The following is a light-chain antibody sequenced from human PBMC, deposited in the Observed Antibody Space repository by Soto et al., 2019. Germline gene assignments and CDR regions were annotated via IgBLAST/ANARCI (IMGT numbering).Light chain of an antibody. CDR2: AAS. Sequence: AIQMTQSRSCLSASVGDRVTITCRASQGIRSDLAWYQKKSGKAPKLLIYAASSLQSGVPSRFSGSGSGSDFTLTISSLQPEDSATYYCLQDYTYPRTFGQGT. V-gene: IGKV1-6*01. CDR1: QGIRSD. J-gene: IGKJ1*01. CDR3: LQDYTYPRT.